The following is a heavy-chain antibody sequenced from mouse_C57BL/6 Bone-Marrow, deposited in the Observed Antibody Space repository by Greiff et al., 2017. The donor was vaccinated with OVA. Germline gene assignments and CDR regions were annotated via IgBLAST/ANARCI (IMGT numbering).Heavy chain of an antibody. D-gene: IGHD1-1*01. J-gene: IGHJ2*01. V-gene: IGHV2-5*01. Sequence: VQLQQSGPGLVQPSQSLSITCTVSGFSLTSYGVHWVRQSPGKGLEWLGVIWRGGSTDYNAAFMSRLSITKDNSKSQVFFKMNSLQADDTAIYYCAKNAYYYGSSLYYFDYWGQGTTLTVSS. CDR2: IWRGGST. CDR3: AKNAYYYGSSLYYFDY. CDR1: GFSLTSYG.